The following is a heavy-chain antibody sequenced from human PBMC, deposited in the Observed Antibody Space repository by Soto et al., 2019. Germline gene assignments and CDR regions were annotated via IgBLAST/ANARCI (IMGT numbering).Heavy chain of an antibody. CDR1: GGSFSVYY. Sequence: SETLSLTCAVYGGSFSVYYWSWIRQPPGKGLEWIGEINHSGSTNYNPSLKSRVTISVDTSKNQFSLKLSSVTAADTAVYYCAKSYYDSSGSYWIDQWGHGTLVTVSS. V-gene: IGHV4-34*01. CDR3: AKSYYDSSGSYWIDQ. J-gene: IGHJ5*02. CDR2: INHSGST. D-gene: IGHD3-22*01.